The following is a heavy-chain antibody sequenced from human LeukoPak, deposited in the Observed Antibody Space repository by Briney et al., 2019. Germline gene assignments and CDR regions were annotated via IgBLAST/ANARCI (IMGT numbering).Heavy chain of an antibody. CDR3: AKDAHCSSPSCDAACFPP. V-gene: IGHV3-23*01. CDR1: GFTFSSYA. D-gene: IGHD2-2*01. J-gene: IGHJ5*02. Sequence: GGSXRLXCAASGFTFSSYAMSWVRQAPGKGLEWVSAISGSGGSTYYADSVKGRFTISRDNSKNTLYLQMNSRRAEDTAVYYCAKDAHCSSPSCDAACFPPWGQGPLVTVSS. CDR2: ISGSGGST.